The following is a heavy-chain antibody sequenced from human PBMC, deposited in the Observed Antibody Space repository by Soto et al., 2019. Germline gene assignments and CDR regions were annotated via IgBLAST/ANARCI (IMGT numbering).Heavy chain of an antibody. Sequence: TSESLSLTCSVYGGSFSGYYWSWIRQPPGKGLEWIGEINHSGSTNYNPSLKSRVTISVDTSKNQFSLKLSSVTAADTAVYYCRGDTVTTLYHFDYWDQGTLVTVSS. CDR1: GGSFSGYY. CDR2: INHSGST. V-gene: IGHV4-34*01. J-gene: IGHJ4*02. CDR3: RGDTVTTLYHFDY. D-gene: IGHD4-17*01.